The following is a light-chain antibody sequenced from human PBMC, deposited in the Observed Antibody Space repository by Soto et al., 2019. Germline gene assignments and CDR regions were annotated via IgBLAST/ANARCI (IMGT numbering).Light chain of an antibody. CDR1: QGIRSG. V-gene: IGKV1-17*02. CDR2: AAS. Sequence: DIQMTQSTSSLSASVGDRVTITCRASQGIRSGLGWYQQKPGKAPKRLIDAASSLQSGVPSRFSGSGSGTEFTLTISNLQPDDFATYYCQQYNTYSFGQGTKVDIK. CDR3: QQYNTYS. J-gene: IGKJ2*01.